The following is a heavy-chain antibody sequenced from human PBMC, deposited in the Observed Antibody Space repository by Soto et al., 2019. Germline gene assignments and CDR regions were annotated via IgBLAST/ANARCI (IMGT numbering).Heavy chain of an antibody. CDR1: GGCFSGYY. D-gene: IGHD6-13*01. Sequence: SETLSLTCAVYGGCFSGYYWSWIRQPPGKGLEWIGEINHSGSTNYNPSLKSRVTISVDTSKNQFSLKLSSVTAADTAVYYCARDSSSWYAYYYYGMDVWGQGTTVTVSS. CDR2: INHSGST. J-gene: IGHJ6*02. V-gene: IGHV4-34*01. CDR3: ARDSSSWYAYYYYGMDV.